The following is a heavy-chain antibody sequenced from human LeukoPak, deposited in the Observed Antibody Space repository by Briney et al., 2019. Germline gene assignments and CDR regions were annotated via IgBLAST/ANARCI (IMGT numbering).Heavy chain of an antibody. Sequence: LSETLSLTCAVYGGSFSGYYWSWIRQPPGKGLEWIGAINHSGSTNYNPSLKSRVTISVDTSKNQFSLKLSSVTAADTAVYYCARDSYYDFWSGYPTPRFGGFDYWGQGTLVTVSS. CDR2: INHSGST. CDR3: ARDSYYDFWSGYPTPRFGGFDY. D-gene: IGHD3-3*01. J-gene: IGHJ4*02. V-gene: IGHV4-34*01. CDR1: GGSFSGYY.